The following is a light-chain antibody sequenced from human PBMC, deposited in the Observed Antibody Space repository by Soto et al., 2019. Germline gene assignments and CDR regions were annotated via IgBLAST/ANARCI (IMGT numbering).Light chain of an antibody. CDR3: QQRSNWPPIT. J-gene: IGKJ5*01. CDR2: GAS. V-gene: IGKV3D-20*02. Sequence: IVLTQSPATLSLSPGERATLSCWASQTVSSSYLAWYQQKPGQAPRLLIYGASSRATGIPDRFSGGGSGTDFTLTIDNLEPEDFAIYYCQQRSNWPPITFGQGTRLEIK. CDR1: QTVSSSY.